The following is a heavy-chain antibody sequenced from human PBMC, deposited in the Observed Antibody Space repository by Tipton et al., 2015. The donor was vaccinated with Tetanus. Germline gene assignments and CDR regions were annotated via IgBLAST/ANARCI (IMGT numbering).Heavy chain of an antibody. Sequence: TLSLTCTVSGASISTYSWTWIRQSPSKGLEWIAYLYFSGNTNYNPSLKTRVTMSPDTSKNQVSLRLNSVTAADTAVYYCARAGEGGYDATMGFYYYYMDVWGKGTTVTVSS. CDR3: ARAGEGGYDATMGFYYYYMDV. D-gene: IGHD5-12*01. J-gene: IGHJ6*03. CDR2: LYFSGNT. CDR1: GASISTYS. V-gene: IGHV4-59*01.